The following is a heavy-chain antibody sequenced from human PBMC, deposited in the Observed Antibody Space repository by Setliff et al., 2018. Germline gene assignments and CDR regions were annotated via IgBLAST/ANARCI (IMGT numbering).Heavy chain of an antibody. CDR3: ARTRGLDV. CDR2: ISAYNGNT. V-gene: IGHV1-18*01. Sequence: GASVKVSCKASGYTFINYEINWVRQAPGQGLEWMGWISAYNGNTNYAQKLQGRVTMTTDTSTTTASMELTSLRSEDTAVYYCARTRGLDVWGQGTTVTVSS. J-gene: IGHJ6*02. CDR1: GYTFINYE.